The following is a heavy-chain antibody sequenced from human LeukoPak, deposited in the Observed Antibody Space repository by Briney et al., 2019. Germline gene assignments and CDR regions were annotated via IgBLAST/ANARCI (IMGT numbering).Heavy chain of an antibody. CDR1: GFTFDDYA. CDR2: ISWDGGST. V-gene: IGHV3-43D*03. Sequence: GGSLRLPCAASGFTFDDYAMHWVRQAPGKGLEWVSLISWDGGSTYYADSVKGRFTISRDNSKNSLYLQMHSLRAEDTALYYCAKDIRGSTSWYGLDYWGQGTLVTVSS. D-gene: IGHD6-13*01. J-gene: IGHJ4*02. CDR3: AKDIRGSTSWYGLDY.